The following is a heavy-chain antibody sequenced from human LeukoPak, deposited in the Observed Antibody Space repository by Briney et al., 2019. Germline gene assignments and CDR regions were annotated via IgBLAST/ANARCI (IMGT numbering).Heavy chain of an antibody. V-gene: IGHV4-38-2*02. CDR3: ARGAAFDI. CDR2: IYHSGST. J-gene: IGHJ3*02. CDR1: GYSISSGYY. Sequence: SETLSPTCTVSGYSISSGYYWGWIRQPPGKGLEWIGSIYHSGSTYYNPSLKSRVTISVDTSKNQFSLKLSSVTAADTAVYYCARGAAFDIWGQGTMVTVSS.